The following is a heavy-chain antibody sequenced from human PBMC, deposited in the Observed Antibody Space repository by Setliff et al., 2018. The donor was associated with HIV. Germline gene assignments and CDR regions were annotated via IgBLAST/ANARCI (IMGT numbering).Heavy chain of an antibody. CDR2: IYYSGST. D-gene: IGHD6-19*01. CDR3: ARDGVGVAGSSWYFDL. V-gene: IGHV4-61*01. J-gene: IGHJ2*01. CDR1: SASISSHYSSHY. Sequence: TLSLTCTVSSASISSHYSSHYWTWIRQSPGKGLEWIGYIYYSGSTSYNPSLKSRVTISLDTSKNQFSLRLRSVTSADTAVYYCARDGVGVAGSSWYFDLWAAAPWSPS.